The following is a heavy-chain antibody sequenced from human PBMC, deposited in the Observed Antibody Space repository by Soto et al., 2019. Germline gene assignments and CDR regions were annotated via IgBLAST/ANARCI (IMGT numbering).Heavy chain of an antibody. J-gene: IGHJ3*02. Sequence: QLHLVQSGAVVKKPGASVTVSCSASGYPVTAYYMHWVRQAPGRGLEWMGGINPATGAAKYTQTFRGRATMTRDTSTSTVFMELRGLTSEDTAVFYCARGGGVGVAGSAAFDMWGQGTLVTVSS. CDR3: ARGGGVGVAGSAAFDM. CDR2: INPATGAA. V-gene: IGHV1-2*02. CDR1: GYPVTAYY. D-gene: IGHD3-3*01.